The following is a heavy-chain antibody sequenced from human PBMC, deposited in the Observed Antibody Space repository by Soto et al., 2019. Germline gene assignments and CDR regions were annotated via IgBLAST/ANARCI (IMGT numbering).Heavy chain of an antibody. Sequence: SETLSLTCTVSGGSISSYYWSWIRQPPGKGLEWIGYIYYSGSTNYNPSLKSRVTISVDTSKNQFSLKLSSVTAADTAVYYCARLTGSPLDREIKWLSYDAFDIWGQGTMVTVSS. D-gene: IGHD3-22*01. CDR3: ARLTGSPLDREIKWLSYDAFDI. CDR2: IYYSGST. CDR1: GGSISSYY. J-gene: IGHJ3*02. V-gene: IGHV4-59*01.